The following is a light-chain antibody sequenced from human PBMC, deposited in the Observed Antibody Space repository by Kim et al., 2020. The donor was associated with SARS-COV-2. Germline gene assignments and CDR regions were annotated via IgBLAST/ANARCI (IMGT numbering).Light chain of an antibody. J-gene: IGKJ2*01. Sequence: DIQMTQSPSTVSASVGDRVTITCRASQSVRSSLAWHQQKPGKAPNLVIYAASSLESGVPSRFSGSGSGTEFTLTINSLQPDDFATYYCQQYDNYPLTFGQGTKLEI. CDR3: QQYDNYPLT. V-gene: IGKV1-5*01. CDR2: AAS. CDR1: QSVRSS.